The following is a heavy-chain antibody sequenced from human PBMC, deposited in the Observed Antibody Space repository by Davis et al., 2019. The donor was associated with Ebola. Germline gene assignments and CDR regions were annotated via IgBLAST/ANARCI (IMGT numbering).Heavy chain of an antibody. Sequence: ASVKVSCKAFGYTFTSYGISWVRQAPGQGLEWMGWMNPNSGNTGYAQKFQGRVTMTRENSMSTAYMELTSLRSDDTAVYFCARGGVAYSDLDYWGQGTLVAVSS. J-gene: IGHJ4*02. D-gene: IGHD2-21*01. CDR1: GYTFTSYG. CDR3: ARGGVAYSDLDY. CDR2: MNPNSGNT. V-gene: IGHV1-8*02.